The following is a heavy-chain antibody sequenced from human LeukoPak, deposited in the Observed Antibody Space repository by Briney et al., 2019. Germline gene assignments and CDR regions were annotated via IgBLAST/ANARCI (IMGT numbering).Heavy chain of an antibody. CDR3: ARWGASGLALIYYYGMDV. D-gene: IGHD3/OR15-3a*01. Sequence: ASVKVSFKASGYTFSMYYMHWVRQAPGQGLEWMGIINPSGGSTSYAQKFQGRVTMTRDTSTRIVYMELSSLRSEDTAVYYCARWGASGLALIYYYGMDVWGQGTTVTVSS. V-gene: IGHV1-46*01. CDR2: INPSGGST. J-gene: IGHJ6*02. CDR1: GYTFSMYY.